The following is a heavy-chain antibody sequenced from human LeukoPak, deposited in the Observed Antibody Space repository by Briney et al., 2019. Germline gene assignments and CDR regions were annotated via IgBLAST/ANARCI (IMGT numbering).Heavy chain of an antibody. Sequence: SETLSLTCTVSGGSISSSSYYWSWIRQPPRKGLEWIGYIYYSGSTNYNPSLKSRVTISVDTSKNQFSLKLSSVTAADTAVYYCASHRGAVAAFDYWGQGTLVTVSS. J-gene: IGHJ4*02. D-gene: IGHD6-19*01. V-gene: IGHV4-61*01. CDR2: IYYSGST. CDR3: ASHRGAVAAFDY. CDR1: GGSISSSSYY.